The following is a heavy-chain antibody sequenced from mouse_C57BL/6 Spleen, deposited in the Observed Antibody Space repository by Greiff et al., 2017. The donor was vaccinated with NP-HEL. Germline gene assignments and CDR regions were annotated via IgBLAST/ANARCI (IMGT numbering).Heavy chain of an antibody. Sequence: EVQLVESGGGLVKPGGSLKLSCAASGFTFSDYGMHWVRQAPEKGLEWVAYISSGSSTIYYVDTVKGRFTISRDNAKNTLFLQMTSLRSEDTAMYYCAKSLLLAYWGQGTLVTVSA. J-gene: IGHJ3*01. V-gene: IGHV5-17*01. CDR2: ISSGSSTI. CDR3: AKSLLLAY. CDR1: GFTFSDYG. D-gene: IGHD2-1*01.